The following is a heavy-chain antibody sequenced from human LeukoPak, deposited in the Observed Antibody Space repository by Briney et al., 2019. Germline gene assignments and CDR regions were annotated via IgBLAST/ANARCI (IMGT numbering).Heavy chain of an antibody. CDR2: IREDGSEK. J-gene: IGHJ4*02. Sequence: GGSLRLSCATSGFTFSNYWMTWVRPAPGEGLEWVASIREDGSEKDYVDSVKGRFTISRDNAKISLYLQMNSLRAEDTAVYYCARSYDYIWGTYRPFFYFDYWGQGTMVTVSS. D-gene: IGHD3-16*02. V-gene: IGHV3-7*01. CDR1: GFTFSNYW. CDR3: ARSYDYIWGTYRPFFYFDY.